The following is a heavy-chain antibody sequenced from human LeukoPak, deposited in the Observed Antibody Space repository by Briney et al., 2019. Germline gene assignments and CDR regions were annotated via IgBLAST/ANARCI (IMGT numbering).Heavy chain of an antibody. D-gene: IGHD4-17*01. CDR1: GGSISSGGYY. CDR3: ARHDYLTTVTTDAFDI. CDR2: IYYSGST. J-gene: IGHJ3*02. V-gene: IGHV4-31*01. Sequence: SETLSLTCTVSGGSISSGGYYWSWSRQHPGKGLEWIGYIYYSGSTYYNPSLKSQVTISVDTSKNQFSLKLSSVTAADTAVYYCARHDYLTTVTTDAFDIWGQGTMVTVSS.